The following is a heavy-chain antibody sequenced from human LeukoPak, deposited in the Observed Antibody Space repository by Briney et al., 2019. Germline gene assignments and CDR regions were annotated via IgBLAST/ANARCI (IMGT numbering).Heavy chain of an antibody. V-gene: IGHV3-7*01. CDR1: GFPFNNYA. CDR2: IKEDGSEK. Sequence: GGSLRLSCVASGFPFNNYAMSWVRQAPGKGLEWVAMIKEDGSEKYYVDSVKGRFTISRDNTKNSLYLQMNSLRAEDTAVYFCARDRGWITMDYWGQGTLVTVSS. D-gene: IGHD3-10*01. CDR3: ARDRGWITMDY. J-gene: IGHJ4*02.